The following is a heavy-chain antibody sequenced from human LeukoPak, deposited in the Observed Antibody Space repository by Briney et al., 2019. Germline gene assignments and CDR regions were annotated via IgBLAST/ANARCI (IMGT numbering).Heavy chain of an antibody. V-gene: IGHV5-51*01. CDR1: GYSFTSYW. CDR2: IYPGDSDT. Sequence: GESLKISCRGSGYSFTSYWIGWVRQMPGKGLEWMGIIYPGDSDTRYSPSFQGQVTISADQSISTAYLQWSSLKASDTAMYYCARHSGAIVVVPAAIRGIRYYYYYMDVWGKGTTVTVSS. D-gene: IGHD2-2*02. J-gene: IGHJ6*03. CDR3: ARHSGAIVVVPAAIRGIRYYYYYMDV.